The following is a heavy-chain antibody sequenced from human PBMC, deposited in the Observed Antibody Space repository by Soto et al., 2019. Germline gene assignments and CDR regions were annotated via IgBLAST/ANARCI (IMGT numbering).Heavy chain of an antibody. D-gene: IGHD2-21*02. CDR3: AHRHGGNSPVGYYYYGMDV. Sequence: QITLKESGPTLVKPTQTLTLTCTFSGFSLSTSGVGVGWIRQPPGKALEWLALIYWDDDKLYSPSLKSRLTITKDPSKNQVVLTMTNMYPVDTATYYCAHRHGGNSPVGYYYYGMDVWGQGTTVTVSS. V-gene: IGHV2-5*02. J-gene: IGHJ6*02. CDR1: GFSLSTSGVG. CDR2: IYWDDDK.